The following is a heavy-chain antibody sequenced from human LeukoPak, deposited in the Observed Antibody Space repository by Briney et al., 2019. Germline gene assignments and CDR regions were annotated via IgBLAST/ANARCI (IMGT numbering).Heavy chain of an antibody. V-gene: IGHV3-7*01. CDR1: GFTFSSYW. D-gene: IGHD7-27*01. Sequence: GGSLRLSCAASGFTFSSYWMSWVRQAPGKGLEWVANVKQDGSEKNYAGSVKGRFTFSRDNAKNSLYLQMNNLRAEDTAVYYCARNWGSLYYWGQGTLVTVSS. J-gene: IGHJ4*02. CDR3: ARNWGSLYY. CDR2: VKQDGSEK.